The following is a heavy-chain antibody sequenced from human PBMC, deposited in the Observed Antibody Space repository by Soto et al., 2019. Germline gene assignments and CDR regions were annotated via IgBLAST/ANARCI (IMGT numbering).Heavy chain of an antibody. CDR3: ARDKDYYDSSGYYYEGYYGMDV. J-gene: IGHJ6*02. D-gene: IGHD3-22*01. CDR1: GGSISSGDYY. V-gene: IGHV4-30-4*08. Sequence: PSETLSLTCTVSGGSISSGDYYWSWIRQPPGKGLEWIGYIYYSGSTYYNPSLKSRVTISVDTSKNQFSLKLSSVSAADTAVYYCARDKDYYDSSGYYYEGYYGMDVWGQGTTVTVSS. CDR2: IYYSGST.